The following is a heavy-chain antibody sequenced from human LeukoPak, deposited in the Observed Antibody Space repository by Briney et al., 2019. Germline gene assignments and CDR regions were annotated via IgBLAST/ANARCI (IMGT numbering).Heavy chain of an antibody. D-gene: IGHD6-19*01. J-gene: IGHJ4*02. CDR2: ISGSGGST. CDR1: GFTFSSYA. Sequence: TGGSLRLSCAASGFTFSSYAMSWVRQAPGKGLEWVSAISGSGGSTYYADSVKGRFTISRDNSKNTLYLQMNSLRAEDTAVYYCAKNLWSSGNYYFDYWGQGTLVTVSS. V-gene: IGHV3-23*01. CDR3: AKNLWSSGNYYFDY.